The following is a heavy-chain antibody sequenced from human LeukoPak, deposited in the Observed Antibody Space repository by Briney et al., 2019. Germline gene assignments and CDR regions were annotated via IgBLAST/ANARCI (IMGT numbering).Heavy chain of an antibody. Sequence: PSETLSLTCAVSGGSISSSNWWSWVRQPPGKGLEWMGEIYHSGSTNYNPSLKSRVTISVDKSKNQFSLKLSSVTAADTAVYYCARDTPYGDYAWPLDYWGQGTLVTVSS. V-gene: IGHV4-4*02. J-gene: IGHJ4*02. CDR3: ARDTPYGDYAWPLDY. CDR2: IYHSGST. CDR1: GGSISSSNW. D-gene: IGHD4-17*01.